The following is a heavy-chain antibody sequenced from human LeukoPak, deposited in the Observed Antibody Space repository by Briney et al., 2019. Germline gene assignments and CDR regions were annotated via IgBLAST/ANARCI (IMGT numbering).Heavy chain of an antibody. Sequence: GGSLRLSCAASGFTFSSYWMHWVRQAPGKGLVWVSRINSDGSSTSYADSVKGRFTISRDNAKNTLYLQMNSLRAEDTAVYYCARGPPYYYDSSGHGDAFDIWGQGTMVTVSS. CDR2: INSDGSST. D-gene: IGHD3-22*01. V-gene: IGHV3-74*01. J-gene: IGHJ3*02. CDR3: ARGPPYYYDSSGHGDAFDI. CDR1: GFTFSSYW.